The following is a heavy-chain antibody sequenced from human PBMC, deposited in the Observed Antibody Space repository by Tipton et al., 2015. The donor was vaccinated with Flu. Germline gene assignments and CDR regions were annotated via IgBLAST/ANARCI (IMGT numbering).Heavy chain of an antibody. Sequence: TLSLTCAVSGDSIDKSGYYWGWVRQPPGKGLEWVGSVYYSGSTYYNPSLKSRVTMSVDTSKNQISLKLSSVTAADTAVYYCARDGSAWYHYFDYWGQGALVTVSS. J-gene: IGHJ4*02. CDR1: GDSIDKSGYY. CDR2: VYYSGST. D-gene: IGHD6-19*01. V-gene: IGHV4-39*07. CDR3: ARDGSAWYHYFDY.